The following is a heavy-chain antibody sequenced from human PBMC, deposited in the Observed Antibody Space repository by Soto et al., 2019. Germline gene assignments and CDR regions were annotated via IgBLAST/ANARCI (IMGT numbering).Heavy chain of an antibody. CDR3: ARQRPEATYFDY. D-gene: IGHD6-25*01. J-gene: IGHJ4*02. V-gene: IGHV4-31*03. Sequence: QVQLQESGPGLVKPSQTLSLTCTVSGGSISSGSYYWTWIRQQQGKGLEWIGYIYYSGSTYYNPSFKSRVTISVDKSKTQFSLKLSSVTAADTAEYYGARQRPEATYFDYWGQGTLVTVSS. CDR2: IYYSGST. CDR1: GGSISSGSYY.